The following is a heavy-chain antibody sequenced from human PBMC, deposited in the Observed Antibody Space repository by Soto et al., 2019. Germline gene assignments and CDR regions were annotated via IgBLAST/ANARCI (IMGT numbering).Heavy chain of an antibody. D-gene: IGHD2-8*01. CDR2: FSSSGII. Sequence: SETLSLTCTVSVGSISSYFWSWIRQPAGKGLEWIGRFSSSGIINYKPSLKSRVTMSVDTSKNQFSLRLSSVTAADTAVYYCARSPYCTNGVCRQMGRYGLDVWGQGTTVTVSS. V-gene: IGHV4-4*07. CDR1: VGSISSYF. CDR3: ARSPYCTNGVCRQMGRYGLDV. J-gene: IGHJ6*02.